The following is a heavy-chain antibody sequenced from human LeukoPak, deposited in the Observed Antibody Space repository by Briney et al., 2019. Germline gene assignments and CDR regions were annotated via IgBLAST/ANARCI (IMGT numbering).Heavy chain of an antibody. Sequence: PGGSLRLSCAASGFTFSSYWMSWVRQAPGKGLEWVANIKQDGSEKYYVDSVKGRFTISRDNSKNTLYLQMSSLRAEDTAVYYCARTSQSGDCYNTMGYWGQGTLVTVSS. CDR3: ARTSQSGDCYNTMGY. CDR1: GFTFSSYW. V-gene: IGHV3-7*01. D-gene: IGHD2-21*02. J-gene: IGHJ4*02. CDR2: IKQDGSEK.